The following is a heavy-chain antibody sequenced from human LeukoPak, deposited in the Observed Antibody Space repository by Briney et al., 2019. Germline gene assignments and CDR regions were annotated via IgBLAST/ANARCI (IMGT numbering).Heavy chain of an antibody. CDR3: ARGGSWDFDY. CDR2: MYNSGTS. Sequence: PSETLSLTCAVSGASITSHPWNWVRQPPGKGLEWIGEMYNSGTSTFKPSLRSRVIMFFDESKNHFSLKLNSVTAADTAVYYCARGGSWDFDYWGQGVLVIVSS. CDR1: GASITSHPW. D-gene: IGHD1-26*01. J-gene: IGHJ4*02. V-gene: IGHV4-4*02.